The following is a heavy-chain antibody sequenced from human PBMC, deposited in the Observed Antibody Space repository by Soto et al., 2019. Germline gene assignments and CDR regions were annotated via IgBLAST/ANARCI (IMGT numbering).Heavy chain of an antibody. D-gene: IGHD3-22*01. CDR3: AKEDNYYYDSSGYRGGFQH. CDR1: GGSFSGYY. CDR2: INHSGST. J-gene: IGHJ1*01. V-gene: IGHV4-34*01. Sequence: SETLSLTCAVYGGSFSGYYWSWIRQPPGKGLEWIGEINHSGSTNYNPSLKSRVTISVDTSKNQFSLKLSSVTAEDTAVYYCAKEDNYYYDSSGYRGGFQHWGQGTLVTVSS.